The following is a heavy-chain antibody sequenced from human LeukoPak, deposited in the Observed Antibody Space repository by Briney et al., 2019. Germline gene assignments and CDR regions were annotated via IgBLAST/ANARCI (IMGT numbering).Heavy chain of an antibody. CDR3: ARGYYYDSSGGGFDY. CDR2: INHSGST. D-gene: IGHD3-22*01. J-gene: IGHJ4*02. CDR1: GGSFSGYY. Sequence: SETLSLTCAVYGGSFSGYYWSWIRQPPGKGLEWIGEINHSGSTNYNPSLKSRVTISVDTSKNQFSLKLSSVTAADTAVYYCARGYYYDSSGGGFDYWGQGTLVTVSS. V-gene: IGHV4-34*01.